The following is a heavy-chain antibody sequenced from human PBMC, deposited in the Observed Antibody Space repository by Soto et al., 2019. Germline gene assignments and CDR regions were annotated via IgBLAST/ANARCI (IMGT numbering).Heavy chain of an antibody. V-gene: IGHV3-23*01. D-gene: IGHD2-15*01. CDR1: GFTFSSYA. CDR2: ISGSGGST. J-gene: IGHJ6*02. Sequence: GGALRLWCADSGFTFSSYAMSGVRQAPGKGLEWVSAISGSGGSTYYADSVKGRFTISRDNSKNTLYLQMNSLRAEDTAVYYCAKFLSLTPYYGMDVWGQGATVTVS. CDR3: AKFLSLTPYYGMDV.